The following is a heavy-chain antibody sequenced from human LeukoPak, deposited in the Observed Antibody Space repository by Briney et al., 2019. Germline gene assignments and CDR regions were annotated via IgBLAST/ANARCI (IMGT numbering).Heavy chain of an antibody. CDR3: ARSGRGYSGYVQVDY. CDR1: GGSFSGYY. D-gene: IGHD5-12*01. J-gene: IGHJ4*02. Sequence: SETLSLTCAVYGGSFSGYYWSWIRQPPGKGLEWIGSIYYSGSTYYNPSLKSRVTISVDTSKNQFSLKLSSVTAADTAVYYCARSGRGYSGYVQVDYWGQGTLVTVSS. V-gene: IGHV4-34*01. CDR2: IYYSGST.